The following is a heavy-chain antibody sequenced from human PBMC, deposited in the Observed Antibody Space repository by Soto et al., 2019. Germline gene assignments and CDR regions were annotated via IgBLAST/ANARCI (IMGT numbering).Heavy chain of an antibody. Sequence: KASETLSLTCTVSGGSISSYYWSWIRQPPGKGLEWIGYIYYSGSTNYNPSLKSRVTISVDTSKNQFSLKLSSVTAADTAVYYCARDVYGDSLFDYWGQGTLVTVSS. V-gene: IGHV4-59*01. CDR3: ARDVYGDSLFDY. J-gene: IGHJ4*02. CDR1: GGSISSYY. D-gene: IGHD4-17*01. CDR2: IYYSGST.